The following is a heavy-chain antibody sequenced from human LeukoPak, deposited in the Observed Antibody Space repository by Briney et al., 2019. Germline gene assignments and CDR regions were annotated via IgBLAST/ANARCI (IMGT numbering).Heavy chain of an antibody. CDR1: GDSISSSHW. D-gene: IGHD6-13*01. CDR2: IHHSGNT. V-gene: IGHV4-4*02. J-gene: IGHJ4*02. CDR3: ARDQSVRSWYFDS. Sequence: GTLSLTCAVSGDSISSSHWWTWIRQPPGKGLEWIGEIHHSGNTDYNPSLKSRVTISLDKSKNEFSLQMRSVTAADTAFYYCARDQSVRSWYFDSWGQGALVTVSS.